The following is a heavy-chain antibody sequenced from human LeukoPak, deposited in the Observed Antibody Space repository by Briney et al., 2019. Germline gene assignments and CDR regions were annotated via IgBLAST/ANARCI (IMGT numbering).Heavy chain of an antibody. CDR2: IYYSGST. J-gene: IGHJ4*02. Sequence: SETLSLTCTVSGGSISSYYWSWIRQPPGKGLEWIGYIYYSGSTNYNPSLKSRVTISVDTSKNQFSLKLSSVTAADTAVYYCATIAAAELINYFDYWGQGTLVTVSS. CDR3: ATIAAAELINYFDY. D-gene: IGHD6-13*01. CDR1: GGSISSYY. V-gene: IGHV4-59*08.